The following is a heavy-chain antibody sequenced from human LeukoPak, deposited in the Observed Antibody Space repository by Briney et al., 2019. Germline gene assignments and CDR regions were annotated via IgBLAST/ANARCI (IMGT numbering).Heavy chain of an antibody. Sequence: GGSLRLSCAASGFTFSSYGMHWVRQAPGKGLEWVAVISYDGSNKYYADSVKGRFTISRDNSKNTLYLQMNGLRAEDTAVYYCAKDRGDSSGYYYYYGMDVWGQGTTVTVSS. D-gene: IGHD3-22*01. J-gene: IGHJ6*02. CDR1: GFTFSSYG. CDR3: AKDRGDSSGYYYYYGMDV. CDR2: ISYDGSNK. V-gene: IGHV3-30*18.